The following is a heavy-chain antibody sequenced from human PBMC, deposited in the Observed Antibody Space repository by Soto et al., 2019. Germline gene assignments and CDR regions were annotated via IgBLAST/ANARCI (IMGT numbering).Heavy chain of an antibody. Sequence: LXLSCAASGFTVSSNYMSWVRQAPGKGLEWVSVIYSGGSTYYADSVKGRFTISRDNSKNTLYLQMNSLRAEDTAVYYCARGGIAARQYYYYYGMDVSGQGTTVTVSS. CDR3: ARGGIAARQYYYYYGMDV. J-gene: IGHJ6*02. CDR2: IYSGGST. V-gene: IGHV3-53*01. D-gene: IGHD6-6*01. CDR1: GFTVSSNY.